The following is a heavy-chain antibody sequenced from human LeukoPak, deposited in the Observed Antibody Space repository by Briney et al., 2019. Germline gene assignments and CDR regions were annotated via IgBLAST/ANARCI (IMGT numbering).Heavy chain of an antibody. CDR3: ARVPGSSGSNYWYFDL. V-gene: IGHV1-18*01. Sequence: ASVKVSCKASGYTFTKYGITWVRQAPGQGLEWMGWISTYNGSTSYAQKFQGRVTMTRDTSTSTVYMELSSLRSEDTAVYYCARVPGSSGSNYWYFDLWGRGTLVTVSS. J-gene: IGHJ2*01. CDR1: GYTFTKYG. D-gene: IGHD3-22*01. CDR2: ISTYNGST.